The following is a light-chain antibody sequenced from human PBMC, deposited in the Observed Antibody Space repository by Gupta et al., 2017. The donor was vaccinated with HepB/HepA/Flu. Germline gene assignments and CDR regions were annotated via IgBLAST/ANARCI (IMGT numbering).Light chain of an antibody. CDR1: QSISSY. CDR3: QQRDNTPWT. CDR2: GAS. Sequence: DIQMTQSPSSLSASVGDRVTITCRASQSISSYLNWYQQKPGKAPKVLIYGASSLQSGVPSRFSGSGSGTEFTLTISRLQPEDFATYYCQQRDNTPWTFGQGTTVEIK. J-gene: IGKJ1*01. V-gene: IGKV1-39*01.